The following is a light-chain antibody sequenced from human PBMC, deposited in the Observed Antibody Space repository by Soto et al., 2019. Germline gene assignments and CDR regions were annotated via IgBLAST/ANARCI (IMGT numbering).Light chain of an antibody. Sequence: EIVMTQSPATLSVSPGERATLSCRASQSVSSNLAWYQQKPGQAPRLLIYGASTRATGIPARFSGSGSGTELTHNISSLQSEDFSVYYCQQYTNWPPVTFGGGTKVEI. V-gene: IGKV3-15*01. CDR2: GAS. CDR1: QSVSSN. J-gene: IGKJ4*01. CDR3: QQYTNWPPVT.